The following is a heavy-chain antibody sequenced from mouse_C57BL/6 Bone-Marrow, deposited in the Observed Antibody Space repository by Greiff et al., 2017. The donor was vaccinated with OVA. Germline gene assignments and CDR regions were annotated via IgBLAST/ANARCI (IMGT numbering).Heavy chain of an antibody. CDR1: GYTFTGYW. V-gene: IGHV1-9*01. D-gene: IGHD3-1*01. CDR2: IFPGSGST. J-gene: IGHJ2*01. CDR3: ARSGD. Sequence: QVQLKESGAELMKPGASVKLSCKATGYTFTGYWIEWVKQRPGHGLEWIGEIFPGSGSTNYTEKFKGKATFTADTSSNTAYMQLSSLTTEDSAIYDWARSGDWGQGTTLTVSS.